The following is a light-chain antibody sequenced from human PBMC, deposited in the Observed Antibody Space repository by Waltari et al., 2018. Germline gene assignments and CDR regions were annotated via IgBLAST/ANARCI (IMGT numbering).Light chain of an antibody. CDR3: QQYDKWLWT. J-gene: IGKJ1*01. CDR1: QSVGSN. Sequence: EIVMTQSPATLSVSPGDRATLSCRASQSVGSNLAWYQQKPGQAPALLIFGASTRAPAIPARFSGRGSGTEFTLTISSLQSEDFAVYFCQQYDKWLWTFGQGTTVEIK. CDR2: GAS. V-gene: IGKV3-15*01.